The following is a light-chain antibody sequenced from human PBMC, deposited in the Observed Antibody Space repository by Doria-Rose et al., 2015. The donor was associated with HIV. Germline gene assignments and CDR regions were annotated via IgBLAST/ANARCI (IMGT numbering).Light chain of an antibody. Sequence: TQSPSSLSASIGDRVTITCRASQTVSTYLNWFQQEPGKAPKLLIYAASRLQSGVPSRFSGSGSGTDFTLTISGLQPGDFATYYCQQTYSFPTWTFGQGTKVEMK. J-gene: IGKJ1*01. CDR2: AAS. V-gene: IGKV1-39*01. CDR3: QQTYSFPTWT. CDR1: QTVSTY.